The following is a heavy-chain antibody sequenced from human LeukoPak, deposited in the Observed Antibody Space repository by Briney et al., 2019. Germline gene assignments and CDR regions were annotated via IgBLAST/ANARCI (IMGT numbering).Heavy chain of an antibody. D-gene: IGHD6-19*01. Sequence: AGGSLRLSCVASGFTFTSYAMRWVRQAPGKGLEWVSGISGSGGSTYQADSVKGRFTISRDNSKNTLYLQMNRLRAEDTAVYYCAKDTGIAVVVSYFDYWGQGTLVTVSS. V-gene: IGHV3-23*01. CDR1: GFTFTSYA. CDR2: ISGSGGST. J-gene: IGHJ4*02. CDR3: AKDTGIAVVVSYFDY.